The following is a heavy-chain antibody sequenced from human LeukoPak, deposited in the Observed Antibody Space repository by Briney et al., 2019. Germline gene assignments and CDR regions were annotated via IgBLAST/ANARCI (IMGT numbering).Heavy chain of an antibody. CDR2: IYYSGST. D-gene: IGHD5-18*01. CDR1: GGSISSYY. CDR3: ARLRGQLWPHYYMDV. J-gene: IGHJ6*03. V-gene: IGHV4-59*01. Sequence: SETLSLTCTVSGGSISSYYWSWIRQPPGKGLEWIGYIYYSGSTNYNPSLRSRVTISVDTSKNQFSLKLSSVTAADTAVYYCARLRGQLWPHYYMDVWGKGTTVTISS.